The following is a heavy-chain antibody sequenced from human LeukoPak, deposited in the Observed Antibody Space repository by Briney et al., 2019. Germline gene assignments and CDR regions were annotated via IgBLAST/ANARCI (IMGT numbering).Heavy chain of an antibody. V-gene: IGHV4-59*12. Sequence: ASETLSLTCTVSGGTIRSYYWSWIRQPPGKGLESIGYMYYSGSTKYNPSLKSRVTISLDTSKNHFSLELSSVTAADTAVYYCARGHYTSAWYWYFDLWGRGTLVTVSS. J-gene: IGHJ2*01. CDR2: MYYSGST. D-gene: IGHD6-19*01. CDR3: ARGHYTSAWYWYFDL. CDR1: GGTIRSYY.